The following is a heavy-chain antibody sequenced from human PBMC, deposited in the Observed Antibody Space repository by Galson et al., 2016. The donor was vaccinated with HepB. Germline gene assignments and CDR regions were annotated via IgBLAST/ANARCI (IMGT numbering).Heavy chain of an antibody. J-gene: IGHJ5*02. V-gene: IGHV4-31*03. D-gene: IGHD3-3*01. CDR1: GDSISSGTYY. CDR3: AGASTPYDRFDP. CDR2: IYHTGYT. Sequence: TLSLTCTVSGDSISSGTYYWSWLRQLPGKGLEWFGYIYHTGYTYQNPSLNTRVTMSVDTSKNQFSLHLSSVTVADTAFYYCAGASTPYDRFDPWGQGTLVTVSS.